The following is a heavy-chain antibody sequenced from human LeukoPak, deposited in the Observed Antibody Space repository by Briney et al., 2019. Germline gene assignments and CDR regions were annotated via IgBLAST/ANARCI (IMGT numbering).Heavy chain of an antibody. CDR2: ISGTSSII. CDR1: GFTFNSYS. CDR3: ARDYDHAFDI. V-gene: IGHV3-48*04. Sequence: GGSLRLSCAVSGFTFNSYSMNWVRQAPGKGLEWISYISGTSSIINYADSVKGRFTISRDNAKNSLYLQMNSLRAEDTAVCYCARDYDHAFDIWGPGTMVTVSS. J-gene: IGHJ3*02. D-gene: IGHD3-3*01.